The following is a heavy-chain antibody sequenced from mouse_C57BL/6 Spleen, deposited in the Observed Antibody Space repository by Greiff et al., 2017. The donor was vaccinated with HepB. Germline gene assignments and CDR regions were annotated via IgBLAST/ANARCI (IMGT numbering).Heavy chain of an antibody. D-gene: IGHD3-1*01. Sequence: VQLQQPGAELVMPGASVKLSCKASGYTFTSYWMHWVKQRPGQGLEWIGEIDPSDSYTNYNQKFKGKSTLTVDKSSSTAYMQLSSLTSEDSAVYCCARSGGREAWFAYWGQGTLVTVSA. CDR2: IDPSDSYT. V-gene: IGHV1-69*01. J-gene: IGHJ3*01. CDR3: ARSGGREAWFAY. CDR1: GYTFTSYW.